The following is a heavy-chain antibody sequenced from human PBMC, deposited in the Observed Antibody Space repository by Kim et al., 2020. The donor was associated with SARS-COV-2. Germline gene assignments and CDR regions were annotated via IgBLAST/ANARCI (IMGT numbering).Heavy chain of an antibody. D-gene: IGHD3-22*01. Sequence: SQTLSLTCAISGDSVSSNSAAWNWTRQSPSRGLEWLGRTYYRSKWYNDYAVSVKSRITINPDTSKNQSSLQLNSVTPEDTAVYYCARDQGNYYDSSWDWFDTWGQGTLVTVSS. CDR1: GDSVSSNSAA. J-gene: IGHJ5*02. CDR2: TYYRSKWYN. CDR3: ARDQGNYYDSSWDWFDT. V-gene: IGHV6-1*01.